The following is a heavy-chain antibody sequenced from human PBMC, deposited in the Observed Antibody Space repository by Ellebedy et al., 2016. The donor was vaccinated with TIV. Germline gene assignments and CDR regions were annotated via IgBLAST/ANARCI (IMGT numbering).Heavy chain of an antibody. V-gene: IGHV3-23*01. D-gene: IGHD3-22*01. J-gene: IGHJ4*02. CDR3: AKGRGGGSDSSAPRYYFDY. CDR1: GFSFNSYA. Sequence: PGGSLRLSCAASGFSFNSYAMSWVRQAPGKGLEWVSTISNTGSRTYYADSVEGRFIISRDNSTKTLYLQMNSLRAEDTAVYYCAKGRGGGSDSSAPRYYFDYWGLGTLVTVSS. CDR2: ISNTGSRT.